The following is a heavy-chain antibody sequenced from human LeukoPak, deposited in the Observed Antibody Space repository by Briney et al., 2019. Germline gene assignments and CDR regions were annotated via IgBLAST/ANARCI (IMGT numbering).Heavy chain of an antibody. D-gene: IGHD2-2*02. CDR3: ARGRFTAIRWFDP. Sequence: PSEALSLTCAVSGGSISSGGYSWSWIRQPPGKGLEWIGYIYHSGSTYYNPSLKSRVTISVDTSKNQFSLKLSSVTAADTAVYYCARGRFTAIRWFDPWGQGTLVTVSS. CDR2: IYHSGST. J-gene: IGHJ5*02. CDR1: GGSISSGGYS. V-gene: IGHV4-30-2*05.